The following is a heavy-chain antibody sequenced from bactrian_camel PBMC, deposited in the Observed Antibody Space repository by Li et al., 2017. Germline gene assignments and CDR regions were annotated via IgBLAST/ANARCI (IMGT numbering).Heavy chain of an antibody. CDR1: GFTFSSYD. CDR2: SSSGALSL. CDR3: AADFWAQRSCDRAGYKS. D-gene: IGHD6*01. V-gene: IGHV3S40*01. Sequence: VQLVESGGGLVQPGGSLRLSCAASGFTFSSYDMSWVRQAPGKGLEWVSASSSGALSLVYADSVKGRFTISRDNSKNTLYLQMNSLKPEDSAMYYRAADFWAQRSCDRAGYKSWGQGTQVTVS. J-gene: IGHJ6*01.